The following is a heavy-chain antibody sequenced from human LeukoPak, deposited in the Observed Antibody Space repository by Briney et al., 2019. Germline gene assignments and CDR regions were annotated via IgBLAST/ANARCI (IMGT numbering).Heavy chain of an antibody. D-gene: IGHD5-24*01. CDR1: GFTVSSNY. V-gene: IGHV3-66*01. CDR3: ARERRDGYNFDY. CDR2: IYSGGST. Sequence: QTGGSLRLSCAASGFTVSSNYMSWVRQAPGKGLEWVSVIYSGGSTYYADSVKGRFTISRDNSKNTLYLQMNSLRAEDTAVYYCARERRDGYNFDYWGQGTLVTVSS. J-gene: IGHJ4*02.